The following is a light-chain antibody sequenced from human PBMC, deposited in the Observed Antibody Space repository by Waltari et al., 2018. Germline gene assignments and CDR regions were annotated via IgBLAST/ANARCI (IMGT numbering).Light chain of an antibody. CDR2: EVT. CDR3: CSFTLSRTYV. Sequence: QSALTQPASVSGSPGQSITISCTGPRSDVGSYNLVSWYQPRPGKAPHLMIYEVTKRPSEISNRFSGSKSGNTASLTISGLQAEDEADYYCCSFTLSRTYVFGSGTKVTVL. V-gene: IGLV2-23*02. J-gene: IGLJ1*01. CDR1: RSDVGSYNL.